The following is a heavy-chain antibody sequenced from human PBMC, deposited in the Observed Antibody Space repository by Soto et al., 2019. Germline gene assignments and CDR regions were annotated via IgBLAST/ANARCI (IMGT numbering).Heavy chain of an antibody. J-gene: IGHJ4*02. CDR2: IDWDDDK. Sequence: SGPTLVNPTQTLTLTCTFSGFSLSTSGMCVSWIRQPPGKALEWLALIDWDDDKYYSTSLKTRLTISQDTSKNQVVLTMTNMDPVDTGTYYCAQSLSSVGKFDSWGQGIPVTVSS. CDR1: GFSLSTSGMC. V-gene: IGHV2-70*13. D-gene: IGHD2-15*01. CDR3: AQSLSSVGKFDS.